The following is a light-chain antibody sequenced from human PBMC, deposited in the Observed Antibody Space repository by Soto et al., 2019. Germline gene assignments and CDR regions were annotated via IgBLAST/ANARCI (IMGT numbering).Light chain of an antibody. CDR3: QQYNSYPWT. V-gene: IGKV1-5*01. CDR1: QSISSW. J-gene: IGKJ1*01. CDR2: DAS. Sequence: EIRVSQSPSTLSASVGDRVTITCRASQSISSWLAWYQQKPGKAPKLLIYDASSLESGVPSRFSGSGSGTEFTLTISSLQPDDFATYYCQQYNSYPWTFGQGTKVDIK.